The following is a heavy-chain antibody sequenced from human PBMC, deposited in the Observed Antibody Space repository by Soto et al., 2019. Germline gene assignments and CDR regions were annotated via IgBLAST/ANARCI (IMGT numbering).Heavy chain of an antibody. V-gene: IGHV3-64*01. Sequence: PGGSLRLSCAASGFTFSNYGIHWVRQAPGKGLEYVSAISSNGGSTYYAKSVKGRFTISRDNAKNTVFLQMGGLRAEDMGVYYCAGDAFDIWGQGTMVTVS. CDR1: GFTFSNYG. CDR3: AGDAFDI. J-gene: IGHJ3*02. CDR2: ISSNGGST.